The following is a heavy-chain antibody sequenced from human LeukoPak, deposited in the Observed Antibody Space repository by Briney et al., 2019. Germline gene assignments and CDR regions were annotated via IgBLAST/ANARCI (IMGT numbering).Heavy chain of an antibody. CDR3: AREMGEIDY. V-gene: IGHV4-61*01. CDR1: GGSISSSSYY. D-gene: IGHD1-26*01. CDR2: IYYSGST. Sequence: SETLSLTCTVSGGSISSSSYYWGWIRQPPGKGLEWIGYIYYSGSTNYNPSLKSRVTISVDTSKNQFSLKLSSVTAADTAVYYCAREMGEIDYWGQGTLVTVSS. J-gene: IGHJ4*02.